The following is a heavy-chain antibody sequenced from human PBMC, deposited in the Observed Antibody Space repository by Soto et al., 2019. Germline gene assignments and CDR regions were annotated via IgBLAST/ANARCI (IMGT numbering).Heavy chain of an antibody. CDR2: IYYSGST. V-gene: IGHV4-59*01. CDR1: GGSISSYY. CDR3: ASAGILAAAGHIWFDP. J-gene: IGHJ5*02. D-gene: IGHD6-13*01. Sequence: SETLSLTCSVSGGSISSYYWSWIRQPPGKGLEWIGSIYYSGSTNYNPSLKSRVTISVDTSKNQFSLKLSSVTAADTAVYYCASAGILAAAGHIWFDPWGQGTLVTVSS.